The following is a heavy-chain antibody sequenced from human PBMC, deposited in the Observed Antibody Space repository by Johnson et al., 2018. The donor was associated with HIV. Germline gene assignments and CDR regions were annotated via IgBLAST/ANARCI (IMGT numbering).Heavy chain of an antibody. CDR2: ISYDGSNK. CDR3: ARDWEGYAFDI. J-gene: IGHJ3*02. V-gene: IGHV3-30-3*01. D-gene: IGHD1-26*01. Sequence: PGGSLRLSCAASGFTFSRYAMHWVRQAPGKGLEWVAVISYDGSNKYYADSVKGPFTISRDNSKNTLDLQMNRLRAQDTAVYYCARDWEGYAFDIWGQGTMVTVSS. CDR1: GFTFSRYA.